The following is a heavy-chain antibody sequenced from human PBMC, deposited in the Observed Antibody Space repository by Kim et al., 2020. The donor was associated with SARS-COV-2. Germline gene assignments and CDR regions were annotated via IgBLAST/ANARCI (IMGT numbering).Heavy chain of an antibody. CDR2: ISYDGSNK. V-gene: IGHV3-30*18. D-gene: IGHD4-17*01. CDR3: AKDLTTVTNC. Sequence: GGSLRLSCAASGFTFSSYGMHWVRQAPGKGLEWVAVISYDGSNKYYADSVKGRFTISRDNSKNTLYLKMNSLRAEDTAVYYCAKDLTTVTNCWGQGTLVTVSS. CDR1: GFTFSSYG. J-gene: IGHJ4*02.